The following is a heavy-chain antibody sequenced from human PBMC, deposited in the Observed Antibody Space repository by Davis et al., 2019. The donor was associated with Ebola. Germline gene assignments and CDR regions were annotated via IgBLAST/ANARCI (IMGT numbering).Heavy chain of an antibody. CDR1: GGSFSGYY. Sequence: MPSETLSLTCAVYGGSFSGYYWSWIRQPPGKGLEWIGYIYYSGSTNYNPSLKSRVTISVDTSKNQFSLKLSSVTAAETAVYYCARDRSSGYDFDFDYWGQGTLVTVSS. CDR2: IYYSGST. J-gene: IGHJ4*02. CDR3: ARDRSSGYDFDFDY. V-gene: IGHV4-59*01. D-gene: IGHD5-12*01.